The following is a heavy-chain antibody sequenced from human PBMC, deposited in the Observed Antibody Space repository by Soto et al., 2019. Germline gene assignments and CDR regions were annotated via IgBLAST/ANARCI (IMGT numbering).Heavy chain of an antibody. V-gene: IGHV4-31*03. Sequence: QVQLQESGPGLVKPSQTLTLTCTVSGGSISSGSFYWSWIRQHPGKGLEWIGHISDSGSSYYNPSLESRVTISVDTSKNQFSLRLGAVTAAHTAVYFCTRTTFYDIFTAYYSLFDYWGQGTLVTVSS. CDR2: ISDSGSS. CDR3: TRTTFYDIFTAYYSLFDY. J-gene: IGHJ4*02. CDR1: GGSISSGSFY. D-gene: IGHD3-9*01.